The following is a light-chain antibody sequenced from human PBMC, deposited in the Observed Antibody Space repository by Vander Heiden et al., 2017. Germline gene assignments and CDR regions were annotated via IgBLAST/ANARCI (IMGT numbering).Light chain of an antibody. CDR1: QSVSSN. V-gene: IGKV3-15*01. J-gene: IGKJ1*01. CDR2: GAS. CDR3: QQYNNWPAGT. Sequence: EIVMTQPPATLSVSPGERATLSCRASQSVSSNLAWYQQKPGQAPRLLIYGASTRATGIPARFSGSGSGTEFTLTISSLQSEDFAVYYCQQYNNWPAGTFGQGTKVEIK.